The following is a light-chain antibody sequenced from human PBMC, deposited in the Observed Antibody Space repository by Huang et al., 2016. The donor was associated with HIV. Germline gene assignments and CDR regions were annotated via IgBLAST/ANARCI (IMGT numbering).Light chain of an antibody. CDR2: KAS. V-gene: IGKV1-5*03. J-gene: IGKJ2*01. CDR3: QQYNPYSYT. CDR1: QTISTW. Sequence: DIQMTQSPSTLSASVGDRVIITCRASQTISTWLAWYQQKPGKAPKLLIHKASTLESGVPSRFSGSGSGTEFTLTISRLQPDDYATYYCQQYNPYSYTFGQGTKLEIK.